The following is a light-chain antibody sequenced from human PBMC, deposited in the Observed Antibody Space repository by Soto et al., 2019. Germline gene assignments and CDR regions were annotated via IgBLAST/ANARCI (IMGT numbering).Light chain of an antibody. V-gene: IGKV1-39*01. CDR2: AAS. CDR1: QSISSY. CDR3: QQSYSIPWT. J-gene: IGKJ1*01. Sequence: DIRMTQSPSSLSASVRDRVTLTCLASQSISSYLNWYQQKPGKAPKVLIYAASSLQSGVPSRFSGSGSGTDFTLTISSLQPEDFATYYCQQSYSIPWTFGQGTKVDI.